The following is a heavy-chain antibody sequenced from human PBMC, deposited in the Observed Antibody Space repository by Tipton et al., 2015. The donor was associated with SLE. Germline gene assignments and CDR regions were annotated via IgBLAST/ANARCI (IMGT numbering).Heavy chain of an antibody. V-gene: IGHV4-39*01. CDR3: ARHEHDFWSGHPFFDY. D-gene: IGHD3-3*01. Sequence: TLSPTCTVSGGSISSSSYYWGWIRQPPGKGLEWIGTMYYSGSTYYNPSLKSRVTISVDTSKNQFSLKLRSVTAADTAVYYCARHEHDFWSGHPFFDYWGQGTLVTGSS. CDR2: MYYSGST. J-gene: IGHJ4*02. CDR1: GGSISSSSYY.